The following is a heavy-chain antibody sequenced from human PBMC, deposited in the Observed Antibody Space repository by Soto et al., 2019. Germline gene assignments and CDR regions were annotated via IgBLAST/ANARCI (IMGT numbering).Heavy chain of an antibody. J-gene: IGHJ6*02. CDR2: TYYRSKWYN. V-gene: IGHV6-1*01. Sequence: PSQTLSLTCSISGDSVSSNSAAWNWIRQSPSRGLEWLGRTYYRSKWYNDYAVSVKSRITINPDTSKNQFSLQLNSVTPEDTAVYYCARVRYYDPTHKGTYGMDVWGQGTTVTVSS. D-gene: IGHD3-22*01. CDR3: ARVRYYDPTHKGTYGMDV. CDR1: GDSVSSNSAA.